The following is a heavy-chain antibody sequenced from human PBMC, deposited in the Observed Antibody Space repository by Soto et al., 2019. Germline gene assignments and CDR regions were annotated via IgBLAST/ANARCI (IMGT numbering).Heavy chain of an antibody. CDR3: AGFSVDTAMVIPFDY. J-gene: IGHJ4*02. D-gene: IGHD5-18*01. Sequence: QVQLQESGPGLVKPSQTLSLTCTVSGGSISSGDYYWSWIRQPPGKGLEWIGYIYYSGSTYYNPSLKSRVTISVDTSKNQFSLKRSSVTAADTAVYYCAGFSVDTAMVIPFDYWGQGTLVTVSS. V-gene: IGHV4-30-4*01. CDR1: GGSISSGDYY. CDR2: IYYSGST.